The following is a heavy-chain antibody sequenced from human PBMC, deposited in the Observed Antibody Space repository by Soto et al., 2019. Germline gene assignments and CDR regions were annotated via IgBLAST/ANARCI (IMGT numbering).Heavy chain of an antibody. V-gene: IGHV3-11*01. D-gene: IGHD6-13*01. J-gene: IGHJ4*02. Sequence: QVQLVESGGGLVKPGGSLRLSCAASGFTFGDYYMSWIRQAPGKGLEWVSYISSSGSSTYYVDSVRGRFTISRDNAKNSLYLQMDSLGAEDTAVYYCARAAAARTVAWYWGQGTLVTVSS. CDR2: ISSSGSST. CDR1: GFTFGDYY. CDR3: ARAAAARTVAWY.